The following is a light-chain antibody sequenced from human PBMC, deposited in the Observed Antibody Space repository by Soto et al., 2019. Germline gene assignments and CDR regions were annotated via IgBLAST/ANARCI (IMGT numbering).Light chain of an antibody. CDR2: DAS. V-gene: IGKV3D-20*02. J-gene: IGKJ4*01. Sequence: IVLTQSEGTMSSSPGERAPVSRTASQSVSSSYLAWYQQKPGQAPRLLIYDASNRATGIPARFSGSGSGTDFTLTISSLEPEDFAVYYCQQRSNWPLTFGGGSMV. CDR1: QSVSSSY. CDR3: QQRSNWPLT.